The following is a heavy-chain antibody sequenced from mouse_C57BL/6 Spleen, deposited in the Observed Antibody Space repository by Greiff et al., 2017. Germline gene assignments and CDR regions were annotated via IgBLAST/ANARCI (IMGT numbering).Heavy chain of an antibody. V-gene: IGHV1-52*01. J-gene: IGHJ2*01. Sequence: QVHVKQPGAELVRPGSSVKMSCKASGYTFTSYWMHWVKQRPIQGLEWIGNIDPSDSETHYNQKFKDKATLTVDKSSSTAYMQLSSLTSEDSAVYYCARGDFYYWGQGTTLTVSS. CDR1: GYTFTSYW. CDR3: ARGDFYY. CDR2: IDPSDSET.